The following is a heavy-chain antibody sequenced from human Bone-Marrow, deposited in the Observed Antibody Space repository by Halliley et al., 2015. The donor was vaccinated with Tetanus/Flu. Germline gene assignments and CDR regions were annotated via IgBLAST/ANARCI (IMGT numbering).Heavy chain of an antibody. Sequence: SLRLSCAASGFTFSSYEVNWVRQAPGKGLEWVSYINRSGSTIYYADSVKGRFTISRDNAKNSLYLQMNSLRAADTALYYCVRTETFRTAMGFDYWGQGTLVTVSS. CDR2: INRSGSTI. J-gene: IGHJ4*02. D-gene: IGHD1-26*01. V-gene: IGHV3-48*03. CDR3: VRTETFRTAMGFDY. CDR1: GFTFSSYE.